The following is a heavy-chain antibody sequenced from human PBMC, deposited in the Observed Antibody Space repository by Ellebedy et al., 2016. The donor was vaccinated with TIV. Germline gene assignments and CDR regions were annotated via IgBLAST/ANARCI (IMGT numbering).Heavy chain of an antibody. Sequence: SETLSLTCTVSGGSISRSSSYWGWIRQSPQTGLEWIGSIYYTGSTFYNPSRKSRVTISVDTSKSQFSLRLTSVTAADTAVYYCARWFGELLYVRWFDPWGQGTLVTVSS. D-gene: IGHD3-10*01. V-gene: IGHV4-39*01. CDR2: IYYTGST. CDR1: GGSISRSSSY. CDR3: ARWFGELLYVRWFDP. J-gene: IGHJ5*02.